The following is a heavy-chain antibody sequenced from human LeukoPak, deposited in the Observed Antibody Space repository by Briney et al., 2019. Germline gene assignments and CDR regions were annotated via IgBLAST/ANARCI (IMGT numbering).Heavy chain of an antibody. D-gene: IGHD5-12*01. J-gene: IGHJ4*02. CDR3: ARGAHIVATITERFDY. CDR2: INPSSGTT. Sequence: ASVKVSCKASGYRFINYEIHWVRQAPGQGPEWMGIINPSSGTTTYAQKFQGRVTMTRDTSTSTVYMELSSLRSEDTAVYYCARGAHIVATITERFDYWGQGTLVTVSS. CDR1: GYRFINYE. V-gene: IGHV1-46*01.